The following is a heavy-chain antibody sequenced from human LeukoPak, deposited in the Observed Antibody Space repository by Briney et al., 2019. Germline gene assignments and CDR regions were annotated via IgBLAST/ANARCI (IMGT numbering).Heavy chain of an antibody. CDR1: GFTVSSNY. V-gene: IGHV3-66*01. CDR3: ARATAHDILTGYYYYYYGMDV. CDR2: IYSGGST. D-gene: IGHD3-9*01. J-gene: IGHJ6*02. Sequence: GGSLRLSCAASGFTVSSNYMSWVSQAPGKGLEWVSVIYSGGSTYYADSVKGGFAISRDNSKNTLYLQMDSLRAEDTAVYYCARATAHDILTGYYYYYYGMDVWGQGTTVTVSS.